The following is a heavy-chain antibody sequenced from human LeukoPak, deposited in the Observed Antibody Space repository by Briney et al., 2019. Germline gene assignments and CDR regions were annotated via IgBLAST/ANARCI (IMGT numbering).Heavy chain of an antibody. J-gene: IGHJ4*02. CDR3: ARGRSIAAGAA. Sequence: SETLSLTCAVYGGSFSGYYWSWIRQPPGKRLEWIGEIYYSGNTNYNPSLKSRVTISVDTSKNQFSLKLRSVTAADTAVYYCARGRSIAAGAAWGQGTLVTVSS. D-gene: IGHD6-13*01. V-gene: IGHV4-34*01. CDR2: IYYSGNT. CDR1: GGSFSGYY.